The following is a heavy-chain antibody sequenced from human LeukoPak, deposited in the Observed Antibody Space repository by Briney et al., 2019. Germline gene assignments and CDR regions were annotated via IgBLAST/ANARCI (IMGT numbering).Heavy chain of an antibody. CDR1: GGSISSGGYS. V-gene: IGHV4-30-2*01. Sequence: PSETLSLTCAVSGGSISSGGYSWSWIRQPPGKGLEWIGYIYHSGSTYYNPSLKSRVTISVDRSKNQFSLKLSSVTAADTAVYYCARGDGSGSYYNGYSWFDPWGQGTLVTVSS. CDR3: ARGDGSGSYYNGYSWFDP. D-gene: IGHD3-10*01. J-gene: IGHJ5*02. CDR2: IYHSGST.